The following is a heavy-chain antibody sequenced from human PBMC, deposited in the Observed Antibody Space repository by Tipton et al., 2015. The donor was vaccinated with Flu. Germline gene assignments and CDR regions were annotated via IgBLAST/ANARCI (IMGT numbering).Heavy chain of an antibody. CDR1: GFTFSSYA. J-gene: IGHJ6*02. CDR2: ISGSGGST. CDR3: AKERYCSSTSCYNYYYSGMDV. D-gene: IGHD2-2*02. V-gene: IGHV3-23*01. Sequence: CAASGFTFSSYAMSWVRQAPGKGLEWVSAISGSGGSTYYADSVKGRFTISRDNSKNTLYLQMNSLRAEDTAVYYCAKERYCSSTSCYNYYYSGMDVWGQGTTVTVSS.